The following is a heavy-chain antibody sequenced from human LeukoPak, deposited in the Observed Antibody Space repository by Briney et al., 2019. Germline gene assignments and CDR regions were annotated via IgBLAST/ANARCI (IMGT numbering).Heavy chain of an antibody. V-gene: IGHV2-5*01. J-gene: IGHJ4*02. D-gene: IGHD3-9*01. Sequence: SGPTLVNPTQTLTLTCTFSGFSLSTSGVGVGWIRQPPGKALEWLALIYWNDDKRYSPSLKSRLTITKDTSKNQVVLTMTNMDPVDTATYYCAHVYYDILTGYPGIEYFDYWGQGTLVTVSS. CDR1: GFSLSTSGVG. CDR3: AHVYYDILTGYPGIEYFDY. CDR2: IYWNDDK.